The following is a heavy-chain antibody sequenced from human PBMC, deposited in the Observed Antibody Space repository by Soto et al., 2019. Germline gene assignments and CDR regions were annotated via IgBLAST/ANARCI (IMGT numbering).Heavy chain of an antibody. CDR3: AREAAAGISNWFDP. D-gene: IGHD6-13*01. V-gene: IGHV1-2*02. Sequence: ASVKVSCKASGYTFTGYYMHWVRQAPGQGLEWMGWINPNSGGTNYAQKFQGRVTMTRDTSISTAYMELSRLRSDDTAVYYCAREAAAGISNWFDPWGQGTLVTVSS. J-gene: IGHJ5*02. CDR1: GYTFTGYY. CDR2: INPNSGGT.